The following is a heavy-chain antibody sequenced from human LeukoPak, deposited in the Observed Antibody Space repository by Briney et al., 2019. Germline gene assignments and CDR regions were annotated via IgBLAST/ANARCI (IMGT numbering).Heavy chain of an antibody. D-gene: IGHD3-10*01. CDR2: IIPIFGTA. J-gene: IGHJ6*04. CDR3: AYYGSGSPLMIYGMDV. V-gene: IGHV1-69*01. CDR1: GGTFSSYA. Sequence: GASVKVSCKASGGTFSSYAISWVRQAPGQGLEWMGGIIPIFGTANYAQKFQGRVTITADESTSTAYMELSSLRSEDTAVYYCAYYGSGSPLMIYGMDVWGKGTTVTVSP.